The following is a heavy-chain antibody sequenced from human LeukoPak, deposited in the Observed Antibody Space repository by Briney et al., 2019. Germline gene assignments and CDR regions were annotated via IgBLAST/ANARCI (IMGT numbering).Heavy chain of an antibody. V-gene: IGHV4-59*01. Sequence: PSETLSLTCTVSGGSISSYYWSWIRQPPGKGLEWIGYIYYSGSTNYNPSLKSRVTISVDTSKNQFSLKLSSVTAADTAVYYCARDLRGRDGYNYGYYYYMDVWGKGTTVTISS. CDR1: GGSISSYY. CDR3: ARDLRGRDGYNYGYYYYMDV. D-gene: IGHD5-24*01. J-gene: IGHJ6*03. CDR2: IYYSGST.